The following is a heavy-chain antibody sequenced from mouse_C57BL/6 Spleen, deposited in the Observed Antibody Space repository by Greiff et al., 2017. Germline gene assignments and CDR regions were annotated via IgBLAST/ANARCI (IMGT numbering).Heavy chain of an antibody. CDR3: ARGYYEYEGAMDY. V-gene: IGHV1-61*01. Sequence: QVQLQQPGAELVRPGSSVKLSCKASGYTFTSYWMDWVKQRPGQGLEWIGNIYPSDSETHYNQKFKDKATLTVDKSSSTAYMQLSSLTSEDSAVYYCARGYYEYEGAMDYWGQGTSVTVSS. J-gene: IGHJ4*01. D-gene: IGHD2-4*01. CDR1: GYTFTSYW. CDR2: IYPSDSET.